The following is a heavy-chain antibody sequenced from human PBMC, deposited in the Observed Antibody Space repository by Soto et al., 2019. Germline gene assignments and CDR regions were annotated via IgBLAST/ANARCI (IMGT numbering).Heavy chain of an antibody. CDR2: ISVSGGSR. CDR1: GFTFSSYG. Sequence: GESLRLACAASGFTFSSYGMSWVRQAPGKGLEWVSAISVSGGSRYYADSVNGRFTISRDNSKNTLYLQMNSLRAEDTAVYYCAKGGVPAAIIAFDIWGQGTMVTVSS. V-gene: IGHV3-23*01. J-gene: IGHJ3*02. D-gene: IGHD2-2*02. CDR3: AKGGVPAAIIAFDI.